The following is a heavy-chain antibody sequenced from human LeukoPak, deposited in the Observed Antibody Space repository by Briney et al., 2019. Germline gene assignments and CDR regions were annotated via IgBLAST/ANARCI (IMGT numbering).Heavy chain of an antibody. Sequence: SETLSLTCTVSGGSISSYYWSWIRQPPGKGLEWIGYIYYSGSTNYNPSLKSRVTISVDTSKNQFSLKLSSVTAADTAVYYCARSVVGATPSYYYYYMDVWGKGTTVTVSS. D-gene: IGHD1-26*01. CDR2: IYYSGST. CDR3: ARSVVGATPSYYYYYMDV. V-gene: IGHV4-59*01. J-gene: IGHJ6*03. CDR1: GGSISSYY.